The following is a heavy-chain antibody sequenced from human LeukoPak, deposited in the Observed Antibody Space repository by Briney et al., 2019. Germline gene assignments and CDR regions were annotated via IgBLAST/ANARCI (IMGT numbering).Heavy chain of an antibody. CDR2: INPNSGDT. CDR1: GYTFTDYY. D-gene: IGHD2-2*01. CDR3: ARAVVPAATLRY. V-gene: IGHV1-2*02. J-gene: IGHJ4*02. Sequence: ASVKVSCKASGYTFTDYYVHWVRRAPGQGLEWMGWINPNSGDTKYAQKFQARVTMTTDTSISTAYMELSSLRSEDTAVYYCARAVVPAATLRYWGQGTLVTVSS.